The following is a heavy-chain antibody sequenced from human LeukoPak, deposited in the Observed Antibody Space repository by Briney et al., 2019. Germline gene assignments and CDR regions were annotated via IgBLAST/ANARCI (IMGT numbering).Heavy chain of an antibody. J-gene: IGHJ4*02. V-gene: IGHV3-30*02. CDR2: IRYDGSNT. D-gene: IGHD3-22*01. CDR1: GFTFNNYG. CDR3: AKDPNRYDSSIYYCAY. Sequence: GGSLRLSCAASGFTFNNYGMHWVRQAPGKGLEWVAFIRYDGSNTYYADSVKGRFTISRDNSKNTLYLHMNRLRAEDTAVYYCAKDPNRYDSSIYYCAYWGQGILVTVSS.